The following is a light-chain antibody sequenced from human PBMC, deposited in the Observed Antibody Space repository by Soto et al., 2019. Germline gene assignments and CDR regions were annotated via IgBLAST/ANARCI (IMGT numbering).Light chain of an antibody. V-gene: IGKV1-5*01. Sequence: IQMTQSPSTLSASVGDRVTITCRSSQSIGNWLAWYHQKPGKAPKLLIYDASSLESGVPSRFSGSGSGTEFTLTISSLQPDDFATYYCQQYNSYSRTFGQGTKVDI. CDR3: QQYNSYSRT. J-gene: IGKJ1*01. CDR1: QSIGNW. CDR2: DAS.